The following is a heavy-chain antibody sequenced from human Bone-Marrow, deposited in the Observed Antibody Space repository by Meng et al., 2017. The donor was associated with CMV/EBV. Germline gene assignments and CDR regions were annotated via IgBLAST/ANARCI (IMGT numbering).Heavy chain of an antibody. D-gene: IGHD3-3*01. CDR1: GFTFGSYE. Sequence: GGSLRLSCAASGFTFGSYEMNWVRQAPGKGLEWVSYISSSGSTIYYADSVKGRFTISRDNAKNSLYLQMNSLRAEDTAVYYCAKDRRYDFWSGFGYWGQGTLVTVSS. V-gene: IGHV3-48*03. J-gene: IGHJ4*02. CDR3: AKDRRYDFWSGFGY. CDR2: ISSSGSTI.